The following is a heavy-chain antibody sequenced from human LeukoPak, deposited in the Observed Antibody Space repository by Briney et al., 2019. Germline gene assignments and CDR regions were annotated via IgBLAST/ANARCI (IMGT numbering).Heavy chain of an antibody. CDR1: GGTFSSYA. CDR2: IIPIFGTA. CDR3: ARGPRFSYGMDV. D-gene: IGHD2/OR15-2a*01. J-gene: IGHJ6*02. V-gene: IGHV1-69*13. Sequence: ASVKVSCKASGGTFSSYAIIWVRRAPGQGLEWMGGIIPIFGTANYAQKFQGRVTITADESTSTAYMELSILRSEDTAVYYCARGPRFSYGMDVWGQGTTVTVSS.